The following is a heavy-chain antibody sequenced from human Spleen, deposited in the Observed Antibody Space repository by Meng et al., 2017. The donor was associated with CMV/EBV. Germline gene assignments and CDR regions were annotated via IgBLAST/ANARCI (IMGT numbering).Heavy chain of an antibody. V-gene: IGHV1-8*03. CDR1: GYTFTSYD. Sequence: ASVQVSCKASGYTFTSYDVNWVRQATGQGLEWMGWMNPNSGNTGYAQKFQGRVTITRNTSISTAYMELSSLRSEDTAVYYCARGRDIAARPTWDWFDPWGQGTLVTVSS. CDR3: ARGRDIAARPTWDWFDP. J-gene: IGHJ5*02. CDR2: MNPNSGNT. D-gene: IGHD6-6*01.